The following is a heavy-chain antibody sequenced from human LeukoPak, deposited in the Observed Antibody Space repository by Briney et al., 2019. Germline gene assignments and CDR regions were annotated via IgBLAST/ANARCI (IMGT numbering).Heavy chain of an antibody. Sequence: SETLSLTCTVSGGSISSYYWSWIRQPPGKGLEWIGYIYYSGSTNYNPSLKSRVTISVDTSKNQFSLKLSSVTAADTAVYYCARGAGAPAHAFDIWGQGTMVTVSS. V-gene: IGHV4-59*01. CDR3: ARGAGAPAHAFDI. D-gene: IGHD3-10*01. CDR1: GGSISSYY. J-gene: IGHJ3*02. CDR2: IYYSGST.